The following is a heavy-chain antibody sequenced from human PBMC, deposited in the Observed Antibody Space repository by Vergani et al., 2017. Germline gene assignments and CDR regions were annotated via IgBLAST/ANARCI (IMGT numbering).Heavy chain of an antibody. Sequence: EVQLVESGGGLVQPGRSLRLSCTASGFTFGDYAMSWVRQAPGKGLEWVGFIRSKAYGGTTEYAASVKGRFTISRDDSKSIAYLQMNSLRAEDTAVYYCARDSTLGDFDYWGQGTLVTVSS. V-gene: IGHV3-49*04. J-gene: IGHJ4*02. CDR2: IRSKAYGGTT. D-gene: IGHD3-10*01. CDR1: GFTFGDYA. CDR3: ARDSTLGDFDY.